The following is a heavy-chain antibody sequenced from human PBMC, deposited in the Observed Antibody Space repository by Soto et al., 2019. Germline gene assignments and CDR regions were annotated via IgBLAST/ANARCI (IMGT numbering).Heavy chain of an antibody. J-gene: IGHJ6*02. V-gene: IGHV3-33*01. D-gene: IGHD3-10*01. Sequence: QVQLVESGGGVAKPGRSLSLSCAASGFTFRNYAMHWARQAPGKGLEWVAVIWYDGSNKYYADSVKGRFTISRDNSKNTLYLEMNSLRAEDTAVYYCARDSYGMDVWGQGTTVTVSS. CDR2: IWYDGSNK. CDR1: GFTFRNYA. CDR3: ARDSYGMDV.